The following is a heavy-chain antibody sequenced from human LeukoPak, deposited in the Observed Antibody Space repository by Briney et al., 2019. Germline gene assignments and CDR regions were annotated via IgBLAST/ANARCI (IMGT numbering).Heavy chain of an antibody. J-gene: IGHJ6*03. D-gene: IGHD6-13*01. Sequence: ASVKVSCKASGYTFTGYYMRWVRQAPGQGLEWMGWINPNSGGTNYAQKFRGRVTMTRDTSISTAYMELSRLRSDDTAVYYCAGDGIAAAGISGAYYMDVWGKGTTVTISS. CDR2: INPNSGGT. CDR1: GYTFTGYY. CDR3: AGDGIAAAGISGAYYMDV. V-gene: IGHV1-2*02.